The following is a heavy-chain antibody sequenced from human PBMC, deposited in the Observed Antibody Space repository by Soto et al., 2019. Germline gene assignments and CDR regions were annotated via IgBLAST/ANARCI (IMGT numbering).Heavy chain of an antibody. Sequence: ASVKVSCKASGYTFTSYAMHWVRQAPGQGLEWMGWINAGNGNTKYSQKFQGRVTITRDTSASTAYMELSSLRSEDTAVYYCARAYYDFWSGSWNYMDVWGKGTTVTVSS. J-gene: IGHJ6*03. CDR1: GYTFTSYA. CDR3: ARAYYDFWSGSWNYMDV. CDR2: INAGNGNT. D-gene: IGHD3-3*01. V-gene: IGHV1-3*01.